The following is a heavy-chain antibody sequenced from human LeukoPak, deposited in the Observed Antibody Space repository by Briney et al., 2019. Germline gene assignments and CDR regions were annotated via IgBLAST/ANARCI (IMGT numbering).Heavy chain of an antibody. D-gene: IGHD3-22*01. V-gene: IGHV1-46*01. CDR2: INPSGGST. CDR1: GYTFTSYY. CDR3: ARDPLGNLMMNYYDSSIHPLDY. Sequence: ASVKVSCKASGYTFTSYYMRWVRQAPGQGLEWMGIINPSGGSTSYAQKFQGRVTMTRDTSTSTVYMELSSLRSEDTAVYYCARDPLGNLMMNYYDSSIHPLDYWGQGTLVTVSS. J-gene: IGHJ4*02.